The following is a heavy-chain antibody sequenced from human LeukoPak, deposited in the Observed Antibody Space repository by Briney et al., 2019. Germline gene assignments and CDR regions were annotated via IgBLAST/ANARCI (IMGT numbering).Heavy chain of an antibody. CDR2: IGHAGSPA. J-gene: IGHJ2*01. V-gene: IGHV3-48*01. CDR1: GFTFSSHS. CDR3: ASGIQPRLSWFFDL. Sequence: GGSLRLSCEASGFTFSSHSMTWVRQAPGKTLEWHSYIGHAGSPAHYADSVRGRFTISRDNARNSLYLQMNSLRAEDTAVYYCASGIQPRLSWFFDLWGRGTQVIVSS. D-gene: IGHD5-18*01.